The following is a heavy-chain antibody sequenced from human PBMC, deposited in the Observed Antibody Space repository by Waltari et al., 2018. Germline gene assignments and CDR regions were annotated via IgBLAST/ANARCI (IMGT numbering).Heavy chain of an antibody. CDR1: GGTFSSYA. CDR2: IIPIFGTA. J-gene: IGHJ3*02. Sequence: QVQLVQSGAEVKKPGSSVKVSCKASGGTFSSYAISWVRQAPGQGLEWMGGIIPIFGTANYEQKVQGRVTITADESTSTAYMELSSLRSEDTAVYYCARGYYYDSSGYYPTDAFDIWGQGTMVTVSS. V-gene: IGHV1-69*01. D-gene: IGHD3-22*01. CDR3: ARGYYYDSSGYYPTDAFDI.